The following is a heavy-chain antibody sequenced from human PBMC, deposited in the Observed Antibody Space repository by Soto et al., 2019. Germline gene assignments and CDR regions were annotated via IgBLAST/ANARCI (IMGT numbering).Heavy chain of an antibody. CDR2: ISFDGNNK. D-gene: IGHD1-1*01. Sequence: VESGGGVVQPGRSLRLSCAASGFTFTNYGMHWVRQTPGKGLEWVAVISFDGNNKFYADSVKGRFTISRDTSKSTLYLQLNSLRPEDTAVYYCARDLRYSYGMDVWGHGTTVNVSS. CDR3: ARDLRYSYGMDV. V-gene: IGHV3-30*03. J-gene: IGHJ6*02. CDR1: GFTFTNYG.